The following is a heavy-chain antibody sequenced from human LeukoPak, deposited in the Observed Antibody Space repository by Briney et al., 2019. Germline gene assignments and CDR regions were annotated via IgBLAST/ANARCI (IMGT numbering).Heavy chain of an antibody. J-gene: IGHJ4*02. CDR2: INHSGSI. Sequence: SETLSLTCAVYGGSFRGYYWSWIRQPPGKGLEWIGEINHSGSINYNPSLKSRVTISVDTSKNQFSLKLSSVTAADTAVYSCARGRYGDYERYFDYWGQGTLVTVSS. D-gene: IGHD4-17*01. CDR3: ARGRYGDYERYFDY. CDR1: GGSFRGYY. V-gene: IGHV4-34*01.